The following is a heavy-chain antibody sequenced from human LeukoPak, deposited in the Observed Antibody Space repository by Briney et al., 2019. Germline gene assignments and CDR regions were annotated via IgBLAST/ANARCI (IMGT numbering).Heavy chain of an antibody. Sequence: GASVKVSCKASGYTFTGYYMHWVRQAPGQGLEWMGWINPNSGGTNYAQKFQGRVTMTRDTSISTAYMELSRLRSDDTAVYYCARESPIAAAGAPDYWGQGTLVTVSS. CDR1: GYTFTGYY. V-gene: IGHV1-2*02. CDR2: INPNSGGT. CDR3: ARESPIAAAGAPDY. J-gene: IGHJ4*02. D-gene: IGHD6-13*01.